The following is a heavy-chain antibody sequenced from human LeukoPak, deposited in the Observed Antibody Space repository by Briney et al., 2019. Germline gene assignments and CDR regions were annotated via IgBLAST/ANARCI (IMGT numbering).Heavy chain of an antibody. V-gene: IGHV1-18*01. CDR2: ISPYNGNT. D-gene: IGHD1-26*01. J-gene: IGHJ1*01. CDR3: AREPSAGRYLQH. Sequence: ASVKVSCKTSGYTLSSYGFSWVRQAPGQGLEWMGWISPYNGNTHIAQKFQGRVTMTTDTSTSTAYMELRSLRSDDTAVYYCAREPSAGRYLQHWGQGTLVTVFS. CDR1: GYTLSSYG.